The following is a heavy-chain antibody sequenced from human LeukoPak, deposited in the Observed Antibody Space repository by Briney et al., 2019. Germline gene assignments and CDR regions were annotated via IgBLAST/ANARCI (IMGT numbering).Heavy chain of an antibody. Sequence: SETLSLTCAVYGGSFGGYYWSWIRKPPGKGLEWIGEINHSGSTNYNPSLKSRVTISVDTSKNQFSLKLSPVTAADTAVYYCARWGDCSGGSCYSGLHFDYWGQGTLVTVSS. CDR1: GGSFGGYY. CDR2: INHSGST. V-gene: IGHV4-34*01. D-gene: IGHD2-15*01. J-gene: IGHJ4*02. CDR3: ARWGDCSGGSCYSGLHFDY.